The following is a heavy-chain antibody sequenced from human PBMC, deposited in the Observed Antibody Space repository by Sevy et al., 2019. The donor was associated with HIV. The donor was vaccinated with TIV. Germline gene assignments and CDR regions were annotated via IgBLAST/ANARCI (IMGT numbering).Heavy chain of an antibody. D-gene: IGHD5-12*01. CDR2: IYYSGST. CDR1: GGSISRSSYY. J-gene: IGHJ4*02. V-gene: IGHV4-39*01. Sequence: SETLSLTCTVSGGSISRSSYYWGWIRQPPGKGLEWIGSIYYSGSTYYNPSLKSRVTISVDTSKNQFSLKLSSVTAADTAVYYCASGRDGYNPIDYWGQGTLVTVSS. CDR3: ASGRDGYNPIDY.